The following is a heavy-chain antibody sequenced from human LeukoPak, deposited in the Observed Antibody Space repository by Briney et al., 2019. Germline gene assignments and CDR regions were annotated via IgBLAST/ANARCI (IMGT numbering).Heavy chain of an antibody. D-gene: IGHD3-22*01. CDR1: GYTFTGYY. V-gene: IGHV1-2*02. J-gene: IGHJ4*02. CDR3: ARNLQGNLVVVTV. Sequence: VASVKVSCKASGYTFTGYYMHWVRQAPGQGLEWVGWINPNSGGTNYAQKFQGRVTMTRDTSISTAYMELSRLRSDDTAVYYCARNLQGNLVVVTVWGQGTLVTVSS. CDR2: INPNSGGT.